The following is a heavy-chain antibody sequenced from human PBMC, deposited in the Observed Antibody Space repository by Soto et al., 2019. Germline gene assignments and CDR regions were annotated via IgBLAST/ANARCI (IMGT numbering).Heavy chain of an antibody. CDR2: IWYDGSKK. D-gene: IGHD6-19*01. Sequence: GGSLRLSCAASGFTFSSYGMHWVRQAPGKGLEWVAVIWYDGSKKYYADSVKGRFTISRDNSKNTLYLQMNSLRAEDTAVYYCARGHSSGWWDYYYYYGMDVWGQGTTVTVSS. CDR1: GFTFSSYG. J-gene: IGHJ6*02. CDR3: ARGHSSGWWDYYYYYGMDV. V-gene: IGHV3-33*01.